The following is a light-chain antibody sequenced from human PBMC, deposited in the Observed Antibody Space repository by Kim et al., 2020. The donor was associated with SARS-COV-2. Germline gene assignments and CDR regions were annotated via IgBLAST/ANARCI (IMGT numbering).Light chain of an antibody. CDR1: SSNIGSNY. CDR3: EAWDDSLSGWV. J-gene: IGLJ3*02. V-gene: IGLV1-47*01. Sequence: ELTQPPSASGTPGQRVTISCSGSSSNIGSNYVYWYQQLPGTAPKLLIYRNNQRPSGVPDRFSGSKSGTSASLAISGLRSEDEADYYCEAWDDSLSGWVFGGGTQLTVL. CDR2: RNN.